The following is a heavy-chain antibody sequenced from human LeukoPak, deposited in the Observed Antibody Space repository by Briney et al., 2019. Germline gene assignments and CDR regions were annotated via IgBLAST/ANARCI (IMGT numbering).Heavy chain of an antibody. CDR2: IDTGGSNI. CDR1: GFSFSDHY. CDR3: AREPQLTYYYDSSAAYFDY. Sequence: PGGSLRLSCAASGFSFSDHYMIWIRQAPGKGLEWVSYIDTGGSNIYYADSVKGRFTISRDNAKNSLYLQMNSLRAEDTAVYYCAREPQLTYYYDSSAAYFDYWGQGTLVTVSS. D-gene: IGHD3-22*01. J-gene: IGHJ4*02. V-gene: IGHV3-11*01.